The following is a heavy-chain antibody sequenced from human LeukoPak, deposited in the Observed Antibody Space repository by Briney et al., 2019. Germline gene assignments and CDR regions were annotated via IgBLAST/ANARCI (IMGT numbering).Heavy chain of an antibody. CDR1: GYIFMNFG. J-gene: IGHJ5*02. Sequence: EASVKVSCRASGYIFMNFGMGWVRQAPGQGLEWLGWISAYNGDTNYVQKFRGRVTMTTDTSTSTAYMEVRSLTSDDTAIYYCARSGDGNWFDPWGQGTLVIVSS. CDR3: ARSGDGNWFDP. CDR2: ISAYNGDT. V-gene: IGHV1-18*01.